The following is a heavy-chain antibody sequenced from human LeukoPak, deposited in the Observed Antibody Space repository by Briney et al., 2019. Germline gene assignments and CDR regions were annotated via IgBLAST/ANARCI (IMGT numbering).Heavy chain of an antibody. CDR1: GYTFTSYD. CDR2: MNPNSGNT. J-gene: IGHJ3*02. CDR3: ASTPSWSGAFDI. D-gene: IGHD6-13*01. Sequence: ASVKVSCKASGYTFTSYDIDWVRQATGQGLEWMGWMNPNSGNTGYAQKFQGRVTMTRNTSISTAYMELSSLRSEDTAVYYCASTPSWSGAFDIWGQGTMVTVSS. V-gene: IGHV1-8*01.